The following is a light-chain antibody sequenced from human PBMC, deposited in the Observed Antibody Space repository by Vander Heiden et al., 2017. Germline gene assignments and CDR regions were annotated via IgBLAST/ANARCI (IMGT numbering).Light chain of an antibody. Sequence: DIQLTQSPSILSASPGDRATITCRASQSISSYLAWYQQKPGKAPKPLVYDASTLESGVPSRFSGTGSETEFTLTISSLQPEDFATYYCQQVNSYPLTFGGGTKVEIK. CDR3: QQVNSYPLT. J-gene: IGKJ4*01. CDR2: DAS. V-gene: IGKV1-9*01. CDR1: QSISSY.